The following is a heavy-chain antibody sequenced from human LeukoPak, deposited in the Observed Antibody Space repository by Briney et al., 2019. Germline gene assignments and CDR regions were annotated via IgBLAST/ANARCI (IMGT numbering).Heavy chain of an antibody. V-gene: IGHV3-7*01. J-gene: IGHJ5*01. CDR3: VRGGTYWAVS. CDR1: GFVFSASY. CDR2: IKPDGSEK. Sequence: GGSLSLSCAASGFVFSASYMSWVRKAPGKGLEWVATIKPDGSEKYHVDSVSGRFTISRDNTNDSLFLQMNSLRVDDTAVYYCVRGGTYWAVSWGQGTLVNVS.